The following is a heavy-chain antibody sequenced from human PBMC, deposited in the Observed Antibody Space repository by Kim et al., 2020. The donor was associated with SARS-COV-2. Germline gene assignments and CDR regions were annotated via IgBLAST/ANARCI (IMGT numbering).Heavy chain of an antibody. CDR2: ISSSSSTI. CDR1: GFTFSSYS. CDR3: ARELQWLGIFVGMDV. V-gene: IGHV3-48*02. Sequence: GGSLRLSCAASGFTFSSYSMNWVRQAPGKGLEWVSYISSSSSTIYYVDAVKGRFTISRDNAKNSLSLQMNSLRDEDTAVYYCARELQWLGIFVGMDVWGKGTRLPVSS. J-gene: IGHJ6*04. D-gene: IGHD6-19*01.